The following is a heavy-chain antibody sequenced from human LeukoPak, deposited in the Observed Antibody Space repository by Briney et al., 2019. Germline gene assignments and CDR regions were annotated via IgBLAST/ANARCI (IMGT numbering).Heavy chain of an antibody. J-gene: IGHJ5*02. CDR2: IYYSGST. Sequence: SETLSLTCTVSGGSISSYYWSWIRQPPGKGLEWIGYIYYSGSTNYNPSLKSRVTISVDTSKNQFSLKLSSVTAADTAVFYCARAYGKNWFDPWGQGTLVTVSS. CDR1: GGSISSYY. CDR3: ARAYGKNWFDP. D-gene: IGHD4-17*01. V-gene: IGHV4-59*01.